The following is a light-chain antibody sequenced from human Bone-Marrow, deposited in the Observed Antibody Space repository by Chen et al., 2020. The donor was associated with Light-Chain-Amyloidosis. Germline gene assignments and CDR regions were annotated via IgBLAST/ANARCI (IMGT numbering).Light chain of an antibody. CDR2: KDT. CDR1: DLPTKY. J-gene: IGLJ2*01. Sequence: SYELTQPPSVSVSPGQTARITCSGDDLPTKYAYWYQQKPGQAPVLVIHKDTERPSGFSERFSCSSSGTTATWTISGVQAEDEADYHGQSADSSGTYEVIFGGGTKLTVL. V-gene: IGLV3-25*03. CDR3: QSADSSGTYEVI.